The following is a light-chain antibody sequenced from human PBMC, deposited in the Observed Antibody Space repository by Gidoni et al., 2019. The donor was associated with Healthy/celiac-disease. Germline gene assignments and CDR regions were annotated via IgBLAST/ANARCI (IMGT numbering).Light chain of an antibody. CDR1: SSDVGGYNY. CDR3: SSYTSSSTLV. J-gene: IGLJ1*01. Sequence: QSALTQPASVSGCPGQSITISCTGTSSDVGGYNYVSWYQQHPGKAHKLMIYDVSNRPSGVSNRFSGSKSGNTASLTISGLQAEDEADYYCSSYTSSSTLVFGTVTKVTVL. V-gene: IGLV2-14*01. CDR2: DVS.